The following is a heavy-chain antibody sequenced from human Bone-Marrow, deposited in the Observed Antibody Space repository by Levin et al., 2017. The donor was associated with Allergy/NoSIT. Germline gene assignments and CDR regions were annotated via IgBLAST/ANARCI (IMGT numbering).Heavy chain of an antibody. V-gene: IGHV3-48*03. CDR1: GFTFSSYE. D-gene: IGHD3-10*01. CDR2: ISSSGSTI. CDR3: ARVLDYYGSGSYYLYYYYGMDV. J-gene: IGHJ6*02. Sequence: GESLKISCAASGFTFSSYEMNWVRQAPGKGLEWVSYISSSGSTIYYADSVKGRFTISRDNAKNSLYLQMNSLRAEDTAVYYCARVLDYYGSGSYYLYYYYGMDVWGQGTTVTVSS.